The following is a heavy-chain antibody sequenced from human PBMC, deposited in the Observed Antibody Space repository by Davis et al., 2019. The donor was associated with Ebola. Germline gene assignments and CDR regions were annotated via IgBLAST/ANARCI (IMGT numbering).Heavy chain of an antibody. J-gene: IGHJ4*02. CDR2: INWSSRSV. D-gene: IGHD3-3*01. Sequence: PGGSLRLSCAASGFIFDDYNMHWVRQAPGKGLEWVSGINWSSRSVDYADSVKGRFTISRDNAKNSLNLQMSSLRAEDTAVYYCATDLNWSGFWGQGTLVTVSS. V-gene: IGHV3-9*01. CDR3: ATDLNWSGF. CDR1: GFIFDDYN.